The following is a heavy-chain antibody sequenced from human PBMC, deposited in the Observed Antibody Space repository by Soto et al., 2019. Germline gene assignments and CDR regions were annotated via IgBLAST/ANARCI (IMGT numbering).Heavy chain of an antibody. CDR3: ARDETSGLRDSDYGDYESNDAFDI. CDR1: GFTVSSNY. D-gene: IGHD4-17*01. J-gene: IGHJ3*02. Sequence: GGSLRLSCAASGFTVSSNYMSWVRQAPGKGLEWVSVIYSGGSTYYADSVKGRFTISRDNSKNTLYLQMNSLRAEDTAVYYCARDETSGLRDSDYGDYESNDAFDIWGQGTMVTVSS. CDR2: IYSGGST. V-gene: IGHV3-66*01.